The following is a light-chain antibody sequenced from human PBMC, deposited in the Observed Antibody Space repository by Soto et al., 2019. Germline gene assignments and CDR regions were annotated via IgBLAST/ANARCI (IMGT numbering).Light chain of an antibody. CDR3: SSYTRSTNLYI. V-gene: IGLV2-14*01. CDR2: EAS. Sequence: QSVLTQPASVSASPGQSITIPCLGTHSDIGGYKHVCWYQQHPGKAPKLIIYEASNRPSGISDRFSGSKSGNTASLNISGIQAEEEAESYCSSYTRSTNLYIFGTGTKVTVL. J-gene: IGLJ1*01. CDR1: HSDIGGYKH.